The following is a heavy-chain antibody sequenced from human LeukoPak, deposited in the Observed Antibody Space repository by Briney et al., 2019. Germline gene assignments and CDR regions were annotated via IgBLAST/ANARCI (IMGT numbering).Heavy chain of an antibody. Sequence: SETLSLTCGVYGXXFSGYXWTWIRQPPXXXXXXXGEINHRGGTGYNPSLKSRVTMSVDTSKNVFSLKLTSVTAADTAVYYCARAYYYDSSAAIDYWGQGILVAVSS. V-gene: IGHV4-34*01. CDR1: GXXFSGYX. D-gene: IGHD3-22*01. CDR3: ARAYYYDSSAAIDY. CDR2: INHRGGT. J-gene: IGHJ4*02.